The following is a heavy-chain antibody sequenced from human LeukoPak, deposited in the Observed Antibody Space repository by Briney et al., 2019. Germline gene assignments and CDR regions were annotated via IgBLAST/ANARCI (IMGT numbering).Heavy chain of an antibody. CDR1: GYTFTSYG. V-gene: IGHV1-18*01. J-gene: IGHJ6*03. CDR2: ISPYNGNT. Sequence: GSVKVSCKASGYTFTSYGVSWVRQAPGQGLEWMGWISPYNGNTNYAQKLQGRVTMTTDTSTSTAYMELRSLRSDDTAVYYCARDCWELTNKYYYYMDVWGKGTTVTVSS. D-gene: IGHD1-26*01. CDR3: ARDCWELTNKYYYYMDV.